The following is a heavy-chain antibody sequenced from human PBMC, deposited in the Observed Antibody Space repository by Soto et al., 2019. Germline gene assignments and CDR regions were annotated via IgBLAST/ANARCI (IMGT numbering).Heavy chain of an antibody. CDR2: MNPNSGNT. CDR1: GYTFTGYY. CDR3: ARGSWFDP. Sequence: GASVKVSCKASGYTFTGYYMHWVRQAPGQGLEWMGWMNPNSGNTGYAQKFQGRVTMTRNTSISTAYMELSSLRSEDTAVYYCARGSWFDPWGQGTQVTVSS. J-gene: IGHJ5*02. V-gene: IGHV1-8*02.